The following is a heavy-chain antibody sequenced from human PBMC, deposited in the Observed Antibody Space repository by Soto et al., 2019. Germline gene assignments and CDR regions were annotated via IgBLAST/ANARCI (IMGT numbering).Heavy chain of an antibody. CDR3: ARDHLHYYDSSGVPFHY. V-gene: IGHV3-23*01. J-gene: IGHJ4*02. CDR1: GFTFSTYA. Sequence: GGSLGLSCAASGFTFSTYAMSWVRQAPGKWLEWVSAVSASGGRTYYADSVKGRFTISRDNSKNTLYLQMNSLRAEDTAVYYCARDHLHYYDSSGVPFHYWGQGXLVTVYS. CDR2: VSASGGRT. D-gene: IGHD3-22*01.